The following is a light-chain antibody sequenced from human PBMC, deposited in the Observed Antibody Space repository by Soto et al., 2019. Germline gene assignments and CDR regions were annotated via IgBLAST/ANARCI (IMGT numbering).Light chain of an antibody. J-gene: IGLJ3*02. Sequence: QPVLTQSPSASASLGASVKLTCTLSSGHSSYAIAWHQQQPAKGPRYLMKIYSDGSHSKGDGIPDRFSGSSSGAERYLTISSLESEDEADYYCQTWGTGIVFGRGTKLTVL. CDR1: SGHSSYA. CDR3: QTWGTGIV. V-gene: IGLV4-69*01. CDR2: IYSDGSH.